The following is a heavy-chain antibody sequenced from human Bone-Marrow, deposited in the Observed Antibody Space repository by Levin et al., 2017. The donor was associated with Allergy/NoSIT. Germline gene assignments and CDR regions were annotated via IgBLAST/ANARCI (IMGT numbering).Heavy chain of an antibody. CDR1: GFTLSSYS. J-gene: IGHJ4*02. CDR3: AREKVTMMVEIIESSFDF. CDR2: ISAGSHDT. D-gene: IGHD3-22*01. V-gene: IGHV3-21*06. Sequence: GESLKISCAASGFTLSSYSMNWVRQAPGKGLEWVSSISAGSHDTYYAASVKGRFTISRDNSKNTLYLQMNSLRREDTAMYYCAREKVTMMVEIIESSFDFWGQGTLVTVSS.